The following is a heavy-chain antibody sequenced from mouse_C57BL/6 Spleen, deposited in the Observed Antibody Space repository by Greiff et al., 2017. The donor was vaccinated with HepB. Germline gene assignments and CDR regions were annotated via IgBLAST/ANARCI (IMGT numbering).Heavy chain of an antibody. CDR3: TRPYGSSAYFDY. V-gene: IGHV5-6*01. CDR2: ISSGGSYT. Sequence: EVQRVESGGDLVKPGGSLKLSCAASGFTFSSYGMSWVRQTPDKRLEWVATISSGGSYTYYPDSVKGRFTISRDNAKNTLYLQMSSLKSEDTAMYYCTRPYGSSAYFDYWGQGTTLTVSS. D-gene: IGHD1-1*01. J-gene: IGHJ2*01. CDR1: GFTFSSYG.